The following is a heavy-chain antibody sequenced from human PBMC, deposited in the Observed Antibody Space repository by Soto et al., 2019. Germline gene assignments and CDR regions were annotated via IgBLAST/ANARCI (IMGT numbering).Heavy chain of an antibody. CDR3: ARGIDCTNGVCYAGGFDY. D-gene: IGHD2-8*01. CDR2: INHSGST. CDR1: GGSFSGYY. V-gene: IGHV4-34*01. J-gene: IGHJ4*02. Sequence: QVQLQQWGAGLLKPSETLSLTCAVYGGSFSGYYWSWIRQPPGKGLEWIGEINHSGSTNYNPSLKSRVTISVDTSKNQFSLKLSSVTAADTAVYYCARGIDCTNGVCYAGGFDYWGQGTLVTVSS.